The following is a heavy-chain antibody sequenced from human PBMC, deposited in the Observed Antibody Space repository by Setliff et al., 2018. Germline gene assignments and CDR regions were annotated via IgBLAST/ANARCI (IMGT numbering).Heavy chain of an antibody. CDR1: GYTFTNYG. J-gene: IGHJ4*02. CDR2: IGAYNGNT. D-gene: IGHD6-19*01. Sequence: ASVKVSCKASGYTFTNYGVTWVRQAPGQGLEWMGWIGAYNGNTYNAHKFQGRVTMTSDTSTSTAYMELRSLRSDDTAVYYCASVTIAVAGYFDFWGQGTLVTVSS. V-gene: IGHV1-18*01. CDR3: ASVTIAVAGYFDF.